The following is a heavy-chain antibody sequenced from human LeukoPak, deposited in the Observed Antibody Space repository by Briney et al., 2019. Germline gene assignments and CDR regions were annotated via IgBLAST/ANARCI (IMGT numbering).Heavy chain of an antibody. J-gene: IGHJ4*02. V-gene: IGHV4-4*07. D-gene: IGHD3-9*01. Sequence: SETLSLTCTVSGGSISSYYWSWIRQPAGKGLEWIGRIYTTGSTNYNRSLKSRITMSVDTSKKQFSLKLSSVTAADTAVYYCARAVAYYDILTGYRYYFDYWGQGTLVTVSS. CDR3: ARAVAYYDILTGYRYYFDY. CDR1: GGSISSYY. CDR2: IYTTGST.